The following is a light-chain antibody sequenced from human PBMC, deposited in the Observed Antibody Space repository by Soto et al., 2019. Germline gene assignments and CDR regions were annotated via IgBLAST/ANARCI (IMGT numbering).Light chain of an antibody. CDR1: QSISSW. J-gene: IGKJ1*01. Sequence: DIQMTQSPSTLSASVGDRVTITCRASQSISSWLAWYQQKPGKAPNLLIYKASSLKSGVPSRFSGSGSGTEFTLTISSLQPDDFATYYCQQYNSYPWTFGQGTKVELK. V-gene: IGKV1-5*03. CDR2: KAS. CDR3: QQYNSYPWT.